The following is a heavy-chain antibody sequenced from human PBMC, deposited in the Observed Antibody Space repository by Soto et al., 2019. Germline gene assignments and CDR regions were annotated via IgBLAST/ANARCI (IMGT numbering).Heavy chain of an antibody. D-gene: IGHD6-19*01. V-gene: IGHV1-3*01. Sequence: QVQLGQSGAEGKKPGASVKVSCKASAYTCTNYAMHWVRQAPGQRLEWMGWINAGNGNTKYSQTLQGRVSITRDTSASTDYMELSSLRSEDTALYYCARDPGVGPASRLGLDIWGQGTMVTISS. CDR3: ARDPGVGPASRLGLDI. CDR2: INAGNGNT. J-gene: IGHJ3*02. CDR1: AYTCTNYA.